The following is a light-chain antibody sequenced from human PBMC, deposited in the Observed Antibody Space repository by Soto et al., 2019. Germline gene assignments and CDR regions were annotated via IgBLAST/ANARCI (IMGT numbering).Light chain of an antibody. CDR3: CSYAGSTTYVV. Sequence: QTLLTQPASVSGSPGQSITMSCTGTSSDVGSYNLVSWYQQHPGKAPKLMIYEVSKRPSGVSNRFSGSKSGNTASLTISGLQAEDEADYYCCSYAGSTTYVVFGGGTKVTVL. V-gene: IGLV2-23*02. CDR1: SSDVGSYNL. CDR2: EVS. J-gene: IGLJ2*01.